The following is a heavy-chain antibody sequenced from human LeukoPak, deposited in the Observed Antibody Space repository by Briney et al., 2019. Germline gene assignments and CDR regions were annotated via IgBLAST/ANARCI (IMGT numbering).Heavy chain of an antibody. CDR2: INPNSGGT. Sequence: ASVKVSCKASGYTFTGYYIHWVRQAPGQGLKWMGWINPNSGGTYYAQNFQGRVTMTRDTSISTAYMDLSRLRSDDTAVYYCARDSVYGDYVNYFDYWGQGTLVTVSS. CDR1: GYTFTGYY. CDR3: ARDSVYGDYVNYFDY. D-gene: IGHD4-17*01. V-gene: IGHV1-2*02. J-gene: IGHJ4*02.